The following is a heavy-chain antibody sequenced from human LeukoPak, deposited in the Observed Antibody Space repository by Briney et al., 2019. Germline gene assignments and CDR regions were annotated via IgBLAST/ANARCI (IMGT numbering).Heavy chain of an antibody. J-gene: IGHJ4*02. CDR2: ISPGDSNN. CDR3: ARTYYSDSSGYYFDY. V-gene: IGHV5-51*01. Sequence: GESLKISCKGSGYSFTNYWIAWMRQMPGKGLEWMSIISPGDSNNRYSPPFQGQVTISADKSISTAYLQWSSLKASDTAMYYCARTYYSDSSGYYFDYWGKGTLVTVSS. D-gene: IGHD3-22*01. CDR1: GYSFTNYW.